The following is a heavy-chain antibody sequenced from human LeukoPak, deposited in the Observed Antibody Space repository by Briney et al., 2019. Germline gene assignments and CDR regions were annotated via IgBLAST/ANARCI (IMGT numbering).Heavy chain of an antibody. CDR3: AKDLGLRLGELSSYPAY. CDR1: GFTFSSYA. CDR2: ISGSGGST. V-gene: IGHV3-23*01. Sequence: GGSLRLSCAASGFTFSSYAMSWVRQAPGKGLEWVSAISGSGGSTYYADSVKCRFTISRDNSKNTLYLQMNSLRAEDTAVYYCAKDLGLRLGELSSYPAYWGQGTLVTVSS. J-gene: IGHJ4*02. D-gene: IGHD3-16*02.